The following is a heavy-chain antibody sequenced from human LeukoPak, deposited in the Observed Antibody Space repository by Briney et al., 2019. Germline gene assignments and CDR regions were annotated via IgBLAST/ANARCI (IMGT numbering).Heavy chain of an antibody. D-gene: IGHD2-2*01. CDR2: IYTSGST. J-gene: IGHJ4*02. Sequence: NTSETLSLTCTVSGGSISSGSCYWSWIRQPAGKGLEWIGRIYTSGSTNYNPSLKSRVTISVDTSKNQFSLKLSSVTAADTAVYYCARENRRYCSSTSCYGMRFFDYWGQGTLVTVSS. V-gene: IGHV4-61*02. CDR1: GGSISSGSCY. CDR3: ARENRRYCSSTSCYGMRFFDY.